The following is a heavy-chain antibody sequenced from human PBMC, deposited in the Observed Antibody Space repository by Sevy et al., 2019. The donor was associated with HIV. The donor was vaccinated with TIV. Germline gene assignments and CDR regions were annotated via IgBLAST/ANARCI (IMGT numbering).Heavy chain of an antibody. V-gene: IGHV1-2*02. D-gene: IGHD2-2*02. CDR1: GYTFTGYY. CDR3: ASALYCSSTSCYKSPDY. CDR2: INPNSGGT. Sequence: ASVKVSCKASGYTFTGYYMHWVRQAPGQGLEWMGWINPNSGGTNYAQKFQGRVTITRDTSISTAYMELSRLRSDDTAVYYCASALYCSSTSCYKSPDYWGQGTLVTVSS. J-gene: IGHJ4*02.